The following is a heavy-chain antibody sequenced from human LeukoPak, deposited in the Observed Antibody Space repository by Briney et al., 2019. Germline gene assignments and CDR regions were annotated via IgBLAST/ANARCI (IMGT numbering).Heavy chain of an antibody. V-gene: IGHV4-4*07. CDR3: ARDTDWWFDP. Sequence: PSETLSLTCTVSGGSISSYYWSWIRQPAGKGLEWIGRIYTSGSTNYSPSLKSRVTMSVDTSKNQFSVKLTSVTAADTAVYYCARDTDWWFDPWGQGTLVTVSS. CDR2: IYTSGST. J-gene: IGHJ5*02. CDR1: GGSISSYY. D-gene: IGHD2-21*01.